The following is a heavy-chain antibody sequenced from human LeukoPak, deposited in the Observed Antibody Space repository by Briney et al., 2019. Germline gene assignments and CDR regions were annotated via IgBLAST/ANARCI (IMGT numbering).Heavy chain of an antibody. CDR1: GGSISSYY. Sequence: SETPSLTCTVSGGSISSYYWSWIRQPPGKGLEWIGYIYYSGSTNYNPSLKSRVTISVDTSKNQFSLKLSSVTAADTAVYYCARARARYFDWLDWGQGTLVTVSS. J-gene: IGHJ4*02. D-gene: IGHD3-9*01. V-gene: IGHV4-59*01. CDR2: IYYSGST. CDR3: ARARARYFDWLD.